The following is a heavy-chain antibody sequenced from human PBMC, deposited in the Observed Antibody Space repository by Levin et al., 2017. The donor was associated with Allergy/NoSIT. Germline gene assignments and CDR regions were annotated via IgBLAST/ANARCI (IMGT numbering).Heavy chain of an antibody. CDR1: GYTFTSYY. Sequence: ASVKVSCKASGYTFTSYYMHWVRQAPGQGLEWMGIINPSGGSTSYAQKFQGRVTMTRDTSTSTVYMELSSLRSEDTAVYYCARAGTTVVTDASGLGLSDLDYWGQGTLVTVSS. CDR2: INPSGGST. D-gene: IGHD4-23*01. J-gene: IGHJ4*02. CDR3: ARAGTTVVTDASGLGLSDLDY. V-gene: IGHV1-46*01.